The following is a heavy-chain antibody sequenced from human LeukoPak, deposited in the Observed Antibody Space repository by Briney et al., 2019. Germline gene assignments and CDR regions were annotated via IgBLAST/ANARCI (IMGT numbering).Heavy chain of an antibody. CDR1: GYSFTSYW. CDR2: IYPGDSDT. V-gene: IGHV5-51*01. CDR3: APLSYYDILPTSSYFDY. J-gene: IGHJ4*02. D-gene: IGHD3-9*01. Sequence: GESLKISCKGSGYSFTSYWIGWVRQMPGKGLEWMGIIYPGDSDTRYSPSFQGQVTISADKSISTAYLQWSSLKASDTAMYSCAPLSYYDILPTSSYFDYWGQGTLVTVSS.